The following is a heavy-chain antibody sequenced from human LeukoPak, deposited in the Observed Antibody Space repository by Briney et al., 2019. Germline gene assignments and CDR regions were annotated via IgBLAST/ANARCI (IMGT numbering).Heavy chain of an antibody. D-gene: IGHD3-22*01. V-gene: IGHV1-69*05. CDR3: ARDFPYYYDSSGYYIWFDP. CDR2: IIPIFGTA. CDR1: GYTLTELS. J-gene: IGHJ5*02. Sequence: ASVKVSCKVSGYTLTELSMHWVRQAPGQGLEWMGGIIPIFGTANYAQKFQGRVTITTDESTSTAYMELSSLRSEDTAVYYCARDFPYYYDSSGYYIWFDPCGQGTLVTVSS.